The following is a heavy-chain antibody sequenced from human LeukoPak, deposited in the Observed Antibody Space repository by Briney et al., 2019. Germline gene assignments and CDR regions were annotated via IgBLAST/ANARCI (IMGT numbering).Heavy chain of an antibody. CDR1: RGTFSSYA. J-gene: IGHJ4*02. CDR3: AGYDYGDYAYFDL. D-gene: IGHD4-17*01. V-gene: IGHV1-69*13. CDR2: IIPIFGTA. Sequence: SSVKVSCKASRGTFSSYAFSWVRQAPGQGLEWMGGIIPIFGTANYAQKFQGRVTISADESTSTAYMELSSLRSEDTAVYYCAGYDYGDYAYFDLWGQGSRDSVSS.